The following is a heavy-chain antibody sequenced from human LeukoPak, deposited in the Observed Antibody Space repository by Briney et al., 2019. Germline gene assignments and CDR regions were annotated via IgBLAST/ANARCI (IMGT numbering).Heavy chain of an antibody. CDR1: GYTFTSYG. CDR2: ISAYNGNT. D-gene: IGHD2-2*01. V-gene: IGHV1-18*01. J-gene: IGHJ4*02. Sequence: ASVKVSCKASGYTFTSYGISWVRQAPGQGLEWMGWISAYNGNTNYAQKLQGRVTMTTGTSTSTAYMELRSLRSDDTAVYYCARDLRYCSSTSCYVLSYWGQGTLVTVSS. CDR3: ARDLRYCSSTSCYVLSY.